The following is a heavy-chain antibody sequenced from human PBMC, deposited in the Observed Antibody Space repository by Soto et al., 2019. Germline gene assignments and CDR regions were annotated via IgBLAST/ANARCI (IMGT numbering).Heavy chain of an antibody. D-gene: IGHD3-3*01. CDR2: ISYDGSNK. V-gene: IGHV3-30-3*01. CDR3: ARDRGYDFWSGYYNYYYYYGMDV. J-gene: IGHJ6*02. CDR1: GFTFSSYA. Sequence: QVQLVESGGGVVQPGRSLRLSCPASGFTFSSYAMHWVRQAPGKGLEWVAVISYDGSNKYYADSVKGRFTISRDNSKNTLYLQMNSPRAEDTAVYYCARDRGYDFWSGYYNYYYYYGMDVWGQGTTVTVSS.